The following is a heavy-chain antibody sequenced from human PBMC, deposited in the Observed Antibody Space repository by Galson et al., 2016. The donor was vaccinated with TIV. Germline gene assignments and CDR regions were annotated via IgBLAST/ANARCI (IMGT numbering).Heavy chain of an antibody. D-gene: IGHD3-16*01. Sequence: SLRLSCAASGLTFSTHAMTWVRQSPEKGLVWVARIDTDGTTTYYADSVKGRFSISRDNAKNTVYLQMNNLIADDTAVYYCVRDRLGWHWGQGTLVTVSS. CDR2: IDTDGTTT. CDR1: GLTFSTHA. CDR3: VRDRLGWH. V-gene: IGHV3-74*01. J-gene: IGHJ1*01.